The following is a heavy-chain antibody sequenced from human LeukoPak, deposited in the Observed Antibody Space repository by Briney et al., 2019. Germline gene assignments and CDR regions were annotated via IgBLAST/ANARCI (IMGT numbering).Heavy chain of an antibody. V-gene: IGHV4-34*01. CDR2: INHSGST. Sequence: SETLSLTCAVYGGSFSGYYWTWIRQPPGKGLEWIGEINHSGSTNYNPSLKSRVTISVDTSKNQFSLKLSSVTAADTAVYYCARGLKDYDFWSGYYIGDYWGQGTLVTVSS. CDR1: GGSFSGYY. CDR3: ARGLKDYDFWSGYYIGDY. J-gene: IGHJ4*02. D-gene: IGHD3-3*01.